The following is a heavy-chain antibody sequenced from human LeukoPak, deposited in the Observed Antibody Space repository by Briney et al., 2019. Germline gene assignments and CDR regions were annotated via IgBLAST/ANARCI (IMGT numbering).Heavy chain of an antibody. J-gene: IGHJ4*02. CDR2: IYPGDSDT. CDR3: ARRAYCGGDCYLDY. V-gene: IGHV5-51*01. CDR1: GYSISSYW. D-gene: IGHD2-21*02. Sequence: GESLKISCKGSGYSISSYWIGWVRQMPGKGLEWMGMIYPGDSDTRYSPSFQGQVTISADKSISTAYLQWSSLKASDTAMYYCARRAYCGGDCYLDYWGQGTLVTVSS.